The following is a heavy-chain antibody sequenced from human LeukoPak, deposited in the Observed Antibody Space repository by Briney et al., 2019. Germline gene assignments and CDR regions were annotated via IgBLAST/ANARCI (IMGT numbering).Heavy chain of an antibody. D-gene: IGHD5-24*01. CDR3: ASDRRDGYNFAFDI. J-gene: IGHJ3*02. Sequence: KPSETLSLTCTVSGGSISSYYWGWIRQPPGKGLEWIGSIYYSGSTYYNPSLKSRVTMSVDTSKNQFSLKLSSVTAADTAVYYCASDRRDGYNFAFDIWGQGTMVTVSS. CDR2: IYYSGST. V-gene: IGHV4-39*01. CDR1: GGSISSYY.